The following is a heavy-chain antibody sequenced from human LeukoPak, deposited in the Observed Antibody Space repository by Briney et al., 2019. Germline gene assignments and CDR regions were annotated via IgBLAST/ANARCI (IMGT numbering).Heavy chain of an antibody. CDR2: TNHSGST. CDR1: GGSFSGYY. D-gene: IGHD6-13*01. J-gene: IGHJ5*02. CDR3: ARERIAAAGNGFDP. Sequence: PSETLSLTCAVYGGSFSGYYWSWIRQPPGKGLEWIGETNHSGSTNYNPSLKSRVTMSVDTSKNQFSLKLSSVTAADTAVYYCARERIAAAGNGFDPWGQGTLVTVSS. V-gene: IGHV4-34*01.